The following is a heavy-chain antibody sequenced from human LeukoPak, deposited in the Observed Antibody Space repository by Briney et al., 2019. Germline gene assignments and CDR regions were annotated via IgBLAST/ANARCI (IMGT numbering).Heavy chain of an antibody. V-gene: IGHV5-51*01. CDR2: IYPYDSDT. D-gene: IGHD5-18*01. CDR3: ARSWAMAQNLDS. J-gene: IGHJ5*02. CDR1: GYSFTSYW. Sequence: GESLKISCKGSGYSFTSYWIGWVRHIPGKGLEWMGIIYPYDSDTRSSPSIQGQVTFSADKSINTAYLQWSSLKASDTAMYYWARSWAMAQNLDSWGQGTLVTVSS.